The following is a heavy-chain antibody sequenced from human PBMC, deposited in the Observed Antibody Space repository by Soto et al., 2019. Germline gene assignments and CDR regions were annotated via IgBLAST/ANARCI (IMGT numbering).Heavy chain of an antibody. J-gene: IGHJ4*02. CDR1: GGTFTSHA. CDR3: ARGSISWFLDY. V-gene: IGHV1-69*05. CDR2: IIPMFGAA. Sequence: QVQLVQSGAEVKKPGSSVKVSCKASGGTFTSHAVSWVRQAPGQGLEWMGGIIPMFGAANYALNFQGRVTVTXXEPTGTAYMELSSLRSEDTAVYYCARGSISWFLDYWGLGTLVTVSS. D-gene: IGHD6-13*01.